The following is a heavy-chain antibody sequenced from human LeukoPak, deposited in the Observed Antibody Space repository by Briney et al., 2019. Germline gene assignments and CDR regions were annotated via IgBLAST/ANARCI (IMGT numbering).Heavy chain of an antibody. CDR1: GFTFSHYN. J-gene: IGHJ4*02. D-gene: IGHD3-3*01. CDR2: ISSSSSTI. V-gene: IGHV3-48*01. CDR3: AKGSGTYPPY. Sequence: GGSLRLSCAASGFTFSHYNMNWVRQAPGKGLEWVSYISSSSSTIYYADSVKGRFTISRDNSKNTLYLQMNSLRAEDTAVYYCAKGSGTYPPYWGQGTLVTVSS.